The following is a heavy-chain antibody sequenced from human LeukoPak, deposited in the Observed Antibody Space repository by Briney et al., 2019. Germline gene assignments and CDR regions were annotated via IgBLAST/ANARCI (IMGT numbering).Heavy chain of an antibody. V-gene: IGHV3-30*04. J-gene: IGHJ4*02. CDR1: GFTFSYYA. D-gene: IGHD6-13*01. CDR3: AREERSSSWYYFDY. Sequence: PGRSLRLSCAVSGFTFSYYAMHWVRQAPGKGLEWVAVISYDGSNKYYIDSVKGRFTISRDNSKNTLYLQMNSLRADDSAVYYCAREERSSSWYYFDYWGQGTLVTVSS. CDR2: ISYDGSNK.